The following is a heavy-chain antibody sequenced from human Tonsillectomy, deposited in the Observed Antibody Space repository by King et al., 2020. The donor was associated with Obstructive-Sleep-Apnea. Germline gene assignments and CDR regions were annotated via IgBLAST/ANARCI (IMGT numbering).Heavy chain of an antibody. CDR1: GGSISSYY. J-gene: IGHJ4*02. CDR2: IYYSGST. D-gene: IGHD3-22*01. CDR3: ARGSHYYDSSGYYYWDFDY. Sequence: QLQESGPGLVKPSETLSLTCTVSGGSISSYYWSWIRQPPGKGLEWIGYIYYSGSTNYNPSLKSRFTISVDTSKNQFSLKLSSVTAADTAVYYCARGSHYYDSSGYYYWDFDYWGQGTLVTVSS. V-gene: IGHV4-59*01.